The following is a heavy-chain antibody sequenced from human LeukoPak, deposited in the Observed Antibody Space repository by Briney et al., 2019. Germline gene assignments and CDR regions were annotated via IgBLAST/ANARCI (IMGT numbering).Heavy chain of an antibody. J-gene: IGHJ4*02. CDR1: GYTFTSYG. D-gene: IGHD5-12*01. CDR3: ARVERRLFIRETNFDY. Sequence: ASVKVSCKASGYTFTSYGISWVRQAPGQGLEWMGWISAYNGNTNYAQKLQGRVTMTTDTSTSTAYMELGSLRSDDTAVYYCARVERRLFIRETNFDYWGQGTLVTVSS. V-gene: IGHV1-18*01. CDR2: ISAYNGNT.